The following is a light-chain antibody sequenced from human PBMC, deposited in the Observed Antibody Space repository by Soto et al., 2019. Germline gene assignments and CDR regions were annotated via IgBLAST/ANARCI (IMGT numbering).Light chain of an antibody. CDR3: QQYGSTPRT. CDR2: GAS. V-gene: IGKV3-20*01. Sequence: EIVLTQSPGTLSLSPGERATLSCWARQSVSSSYLAWYQQKPGQAPRLLLYGASSRATGIPYRFSGSGSGTDFTLTISRLEPEDVAVYYCQQYGSTPRTFGQGTKLEIK. CDR1: QSVSSSY. J-gene: IGKJ1*01.